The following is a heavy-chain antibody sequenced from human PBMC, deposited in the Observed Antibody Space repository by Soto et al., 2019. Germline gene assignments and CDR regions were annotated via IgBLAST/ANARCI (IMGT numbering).Heavy chain of an antibody. Sequence: GGSLRLSCVASGFSFSDYWMSWVRQAPGKGPEWVANIKFDGSEKQYVDSVRGRFSISRDNFRNSLFLQMNSLRAGDTAIYYCVKDGGYCSSATCYSPRNHYFDSWGQGTLVTVSS. D-gene: IGHD2-2*01. CDR1: GFSFSDYW. CDR2: IKFDGSEK. V-gene: IGHV3-7*03. CDR3: VKDGGYCSSATCYSPRNHYFDS. J-gene: IGHJ4*02.